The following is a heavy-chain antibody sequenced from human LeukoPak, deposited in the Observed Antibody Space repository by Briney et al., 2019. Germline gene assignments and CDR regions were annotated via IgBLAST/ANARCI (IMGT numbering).Heavy chain of an antibody. CDR3: ARRSGSYFDY. V-gene: IGHV5-51*01. Sequence: GECLKISCKGSGYSFTNFWIGWVRRMAGKGLEWMGIINPGDSDTRYSPSFQGQVTISADKSISTAYLRWNSLKASDTAMYYCARRSGSYFDYWGQGTLVTVSS. CDR2: INPGDSDT. CDR1: GYSFTNFW. D-gene: IGHD1-26*01. J-gene: IGHJ4*02.